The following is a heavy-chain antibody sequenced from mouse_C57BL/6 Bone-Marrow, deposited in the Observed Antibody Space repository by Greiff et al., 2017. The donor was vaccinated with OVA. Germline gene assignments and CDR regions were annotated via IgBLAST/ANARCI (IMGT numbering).Heavy chain of an antibody. CDR3: ARDLQAGLAY. CDR2: ISDAGSYT. D-gene: IGHD6-1*01. CDR1: GFTFSSYA. J-gene: IGHJ3*01. V-gene: IGHV5-4*01. Sequence: EVQVVESGGGLVKPGGSLKLSCAASGFTFSSYAMSWVRQTPDQRLEWVATISDAGSYTYYPDNVKGRFTISRDNAKNNLYLQMSQLKSEDTAIYYCARDLQAGLAYWGQGTLVTVSA.